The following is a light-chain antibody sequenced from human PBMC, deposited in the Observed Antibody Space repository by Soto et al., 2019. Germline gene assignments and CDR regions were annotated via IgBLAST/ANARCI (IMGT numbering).Light chain of an antibody. Sequence: QSVLPQPPSASGTPGQRVTISCSGSSSNIGSNTVNWYKQLPGTAPKLLIYSNNQRPSGVPDRFSGSKSGTSASLAISGLQSEDEAEYYCAAWDDSLNGPVFGGGTKVTVL. V-gene: IGLV1-44*01. CDR3: AAWDDSLNGPV. CDR1: SSNIGSNT. CDR2: SNN. J-gene: IGLJ2*01.